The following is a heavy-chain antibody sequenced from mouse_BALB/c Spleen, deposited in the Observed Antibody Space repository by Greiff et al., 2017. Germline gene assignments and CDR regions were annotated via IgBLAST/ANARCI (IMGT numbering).Heavy chain of an antibody. CDR3: ARRVYDDHWYFDV. Sequence: EVQGVESGGGLVKPGGSLKLSCAASGFAFSSYDMSWVRQTPEKRLEWVAYISSGGGSTYYPDTVKGRFTISRDNAKNTLYLQMSSLKSEDTAMYYCARRVYDDHWYFDVWGAGTTVTVSS. CDR2: ISSGGGST. J-gene: IGHJ1*01. D-gene: IGHD2-14*01. CDR1: GFAFSSYD. V-gene: IGHV5-12-1*01.